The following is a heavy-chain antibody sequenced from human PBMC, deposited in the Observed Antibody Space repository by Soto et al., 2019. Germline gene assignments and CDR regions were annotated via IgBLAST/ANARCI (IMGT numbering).Heavy chain of an antibody. CDR1: GFTFGDYA. CDR2: IRSKAYGGTT. Sequence: GGSLRLSCTASGFTFGDYAMSRVRQAPGKGLEWVGFIRSKAYGGTTEYAASVKGRFTISRDDSKSIAYLQMNSLKTEDTAVYYCTTQYDILTGYPPLFDYWGQGTLVTVSS. D-gene: IGHD3-9*01. J-gene: IGHJ4*02. V-gene: IGHV3-49*04. CDR3: TTQYDILTGYPPLFDY.